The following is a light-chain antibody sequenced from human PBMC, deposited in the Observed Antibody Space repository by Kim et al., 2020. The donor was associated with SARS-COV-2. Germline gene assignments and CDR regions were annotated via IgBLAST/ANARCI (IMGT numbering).Light chain of an antibody. CDR1: QSVSSSY. CDR2: GAS. CDR3: QQFSSSSWT. V-gene: IGKV3-20*01. Sequence: EIVLTQSPGTLSLSPGERATLSCRASQSVSSSYLAWYQQKPGQAPRLLIYGASSRATGIPDRFSGSGSGTDFTLTISRLEPEDFAVYYCQQFSSSSWTFGQGTKLEI. J-gene: IGKJ1*01.